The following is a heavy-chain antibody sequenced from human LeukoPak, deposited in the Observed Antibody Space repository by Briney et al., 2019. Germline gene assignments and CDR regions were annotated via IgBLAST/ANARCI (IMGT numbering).Heavy chain of an antibody. J-gene: IGHJ3*02. CDR3: AGEYYDSFAFDI. CDR2: IYTSGST. V-gene: IGHV4-61*02. CDR1: GGSISSGSYY. Sequence: PSQTLSLTCTVSGGSISSGSYYWSWIRQPAGKGLEWIGRIYTSGSTNYNPSLKSRVTISVDTSKNQFSLKLSSVTAADTAVYYCAGEYYDSFAFDIWGQGTMVTVSS. D-gene: IGHD3-22*01.